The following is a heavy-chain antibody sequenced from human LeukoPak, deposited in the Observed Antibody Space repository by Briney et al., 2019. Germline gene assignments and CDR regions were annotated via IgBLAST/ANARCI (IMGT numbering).Heavy chain of an antibody. CDR1: GGSISTTSYH. J-gene: IGHJ6*04. V-gene: IGHV4-39*01. Sequence: PSETLSLTCAVSGGSISTTSYHWGWIRQPPGKGLEWIGTISYSGSINYNPPLKSRVNISGDTSKNQFSLKRSSVTAADTAVYYCARLSMLGYCSGGSCSLAMDVWGKGTTVTISS. D-gene: IGHD2-15*01. CDR2: ISYSGSI. CDR3: ARLSMLGYCSGGSCSLAMDV.